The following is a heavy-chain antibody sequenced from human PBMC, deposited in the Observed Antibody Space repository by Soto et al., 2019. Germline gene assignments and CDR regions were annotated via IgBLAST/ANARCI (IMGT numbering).Heavy chain of an antibody. Sequence: EVQLVESGGGLVKPGESLRLSCAASGFTFSSYSMNWVRQAPGKGLEWVSSISSSRGYVSYADSVKGRFTISRDNAKNSLYLQMDSLRAEDTAVDYCARGRSLNTNMDYWGQGTLVTVSS. CDR2: ISSSRGYV. D-gene: IGHD2-15*01. CDR1: GFTFSSYS. V-gene: IGHV3-21*01. J-gene: IGHJ4*02. CDR3: ARGRSLNTNMDY.